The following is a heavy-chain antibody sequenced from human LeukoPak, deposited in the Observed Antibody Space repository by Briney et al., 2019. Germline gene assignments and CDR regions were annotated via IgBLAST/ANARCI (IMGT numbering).Heavy chain of an antibody. J-gene: IGHJ5*02. CDR1: GFTVSSNY. CDR2: IYSGGST. V-gene: IGHV3-53*01. Sequence: GGSLRLSCAAPGFTVSSNYMSWVRQAPGKGLEWVSVIYSGGSTYYADSVKGRFTISRDNSKNTLYLQMNSLRAEDTAVYYCARGELWFGELARFDPWGQGTLVTVSS. CDR3: ARGELWFGELARFDP. D-gene: IGHD3-10*01.